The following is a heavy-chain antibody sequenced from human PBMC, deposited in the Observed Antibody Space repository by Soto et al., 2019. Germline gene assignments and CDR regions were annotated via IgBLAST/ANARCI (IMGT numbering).Heavy chain of an antibody. D-gene: IGHD5-18*01. V-gene: IGHV3-23*01. Sequence: SGGSLRLSCEASGFTFTAYDMNWVRQAPGKGLEWVSVVNGNGGSTYYADSVKGRFSISRDDSKNTAYLQMNSLRAEDTAVYYCRAYSYGQGVDYWGQGTLVTVS. CDR2: VNGNGGST. CDR1: GFTFTAYD. J-gene: IGHJ4*02. CDR3: RAYSYGQGVDY.